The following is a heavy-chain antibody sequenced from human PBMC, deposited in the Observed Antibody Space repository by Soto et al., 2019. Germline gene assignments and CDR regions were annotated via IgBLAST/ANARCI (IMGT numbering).Heavy chain of an antibody. V-gene: IGHV3-30*18. CDR2: ISDDGSKK. CDR1: GFTFSSYG. J-gene: IGHJ5*02. D-gene: IGHD2-2*01. CDR3: ANYCRRTSCFSGGLEH. Sequence: QVQLVESGGGVVQPGRSLRLSCAASGFTFSSYGMHWVRQAPGKGLGWVAVISDDGSKKYYADSVKGLFTFSRDNSKNTLYLQMNSLRAEDTAVYYCANYCRRTSCFSGGLEHWGQGTLVTVSS.